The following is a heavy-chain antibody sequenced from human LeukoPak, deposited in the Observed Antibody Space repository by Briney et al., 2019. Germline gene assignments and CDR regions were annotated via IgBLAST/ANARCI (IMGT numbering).Heavy chain of an antibody. V-gene: IGHV1-2*02. CDR3: ARVPYCTNGVCHYYYYYGMDV. CDR1: GYTFTGYY. Sequence: ASVKVSCKASGYTFTGYYMHWVRQAPGQGLEWMGWINPNSGGTNYAQKFQGRGTMTRDTSISTAYMELSRLRSDDTAVYYCARVPYCTNGVCHYYYYYGMDVWGQGTTVTVSS. J-gene: IGHJ6*02. CDR2: INPNSGGT. D-gene: IGHD2-8*01.